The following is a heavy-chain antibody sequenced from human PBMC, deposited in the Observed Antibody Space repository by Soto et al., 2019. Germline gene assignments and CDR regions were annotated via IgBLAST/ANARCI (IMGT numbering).Heavy chain of an antibody. CDR1: GFTFSSYW. CDR2: IKQDGSEK. CDR3: ARDPSGSKPRPYYYGMDV. J-gene: IGHJ6*02. V-gene: IGHV3-7*01. Sequence: GGSLRLSCAASGFTFSSYWMSWVRQAPGKGLEWVANIKQDGSEKYYVDSVKGRFTTSRDNAKNSLYLQMNSLRAEDTAVYYCARDPSGSKPRPYYYGMDVWGQGTTVTVSS.